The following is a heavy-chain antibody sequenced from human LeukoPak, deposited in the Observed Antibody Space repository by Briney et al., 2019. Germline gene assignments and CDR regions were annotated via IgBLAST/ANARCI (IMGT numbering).Heavy chain of an antibody. CDR2: ISGSGGST. J-gene: IGHJ4*02. Sequence: GGSLRLSCAASGFTFSSYAMSWVRQAPGKGLEWVSAISGSGGSTYYADSVKGRFTISRDNSKNTLYLQMNSLRVEDTAVYYCATLLNWNDGGDYWGQGTLVTVSS. V-gene: IGHV3-23*01. CDR1: GFTFSSYA. D-gene: IGHD1-20*01. CDR3: ATLLNWNDGGDY.